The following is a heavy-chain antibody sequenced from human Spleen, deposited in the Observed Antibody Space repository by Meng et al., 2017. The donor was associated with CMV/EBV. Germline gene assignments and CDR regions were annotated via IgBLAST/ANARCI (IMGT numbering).Heavy chain of an antibody. V-gene: IGHV4-39*07. CDR1: SISTNSYY. CDR3: ARIAVGYGVSYQAESDY. J-gene: IGHJ4*02. Sequence: SISTNSYYWGWIRQPPGKGLEWIGSIYYSGSTYYNPSLKSRVTISLDTSKNQFSLKLSSVTAADTAVYYCARIAVGYGVSYQAESDYWGQGTLVTVSS. D-gene: IGHD1-26*01. CDR2: IYYSGST.